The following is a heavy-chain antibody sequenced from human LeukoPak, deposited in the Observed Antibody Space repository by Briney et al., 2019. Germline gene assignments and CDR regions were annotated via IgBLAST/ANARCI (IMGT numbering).Heavy chain of an antibody. Sequence: PSETLSLTCTVSGGSISSYYWSWIRQPAGKGLEWIGRIYTSGGTNYNPSLKSRVTMSVDTSKNQFSLKLSSVTAADTAVYYCARQGVQLWSKTHFDYWGQGTLVTVSS. D-gene: IGHD5-18*01. V-gene: IGHV4-4*07. CDR1: GGSISSYY. CDR2: IYTSGGT. J-gene: IGHJ4*02. CDR3: ARQGVQLWSKTHFDY.